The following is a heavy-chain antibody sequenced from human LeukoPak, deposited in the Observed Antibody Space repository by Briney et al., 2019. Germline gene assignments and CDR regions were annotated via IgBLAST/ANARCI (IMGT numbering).Heavy chain of an antibody. CDR2: ISSSSSYI. D-gene: IGHD3-9*01. CDR1: GFTFSSYS. V-gene: IGHV3-21*04. J-gene: IGHJ4*02. Sequence: PGGSLRLSCAASGFTFSSYSMNWVRQAPGKGLEWVPSISSSSSYIYYADSVKGRFTISRDNAKNSLYLQMNSLRAEDTAVYYCAKEGQGFDWPHPVDYWGQGTLVTVSS. CDR3: AKEGQGFDWPHPVDY.